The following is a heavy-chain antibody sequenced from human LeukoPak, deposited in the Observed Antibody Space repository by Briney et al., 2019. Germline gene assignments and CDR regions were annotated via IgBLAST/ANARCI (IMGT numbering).Heavy chain of an antibody. CDR2: IKSKTDGGTT. Sequence: IPGGSLGLSCAASGFTFSNAWMSWVRQAPGKGLEWVGRIKSKTDGGTTDYAAPVKGRFTISRDDSKNTLYLQMNSLKTEDTAVYYCTTLDSSGYYGYFDYWGQGTLVTVSS. CDR1: GFTFSNAW. V-gene: IGHV3-15*01. D-gene: IGHD3-22*01. J-gene: IGHJ4*02. CDR3: TTLDSSGYYGYFDY.